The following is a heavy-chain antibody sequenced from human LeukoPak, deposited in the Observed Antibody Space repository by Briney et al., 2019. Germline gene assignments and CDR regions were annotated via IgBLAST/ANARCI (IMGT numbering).Heavy chain of an antibody. CDR3: AKVFYDFWPGPFDY. CDR1: GFTFDDYG. J-gene: IGHJ4*02. D-gene: IGHD3-3*01. V-gene: IGHV3-20*04. Sequence: GGSLRLSCAASGFTFDDYGMSWVRQAPGKGLEWVSGINWNGGSTGYADSVKGRFTISRDNAKNSLYLQMNSLRAEDTAVYYCAKVFYDFWPGPFDYWGQGTLVTVSS. CDR2: INWNGGST.